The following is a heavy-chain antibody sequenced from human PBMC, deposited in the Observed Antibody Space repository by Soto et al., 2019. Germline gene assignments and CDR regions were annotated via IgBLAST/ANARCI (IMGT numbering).Heavy chain of an antibody. V-gene: IGHV3-7*01. CDR1: GFSFSSFW. J-gene: IGHJ4*02. Sequence: EVQLVESGGGLVQLGGSRRLSCAASGFSFSSFWMTWVRQAPGKGLEWVANIKHDGSEKYYVESVKGRFTISRDNARNSLFLEMKSVRSEVTAVYSCVRDRSGSYLEGFDYWGQGTLVTVSS. CDR2: IKHDGSEK. CDR3: VRDRSGSYLEGFDY. D-gene: IGHD1-26*01.